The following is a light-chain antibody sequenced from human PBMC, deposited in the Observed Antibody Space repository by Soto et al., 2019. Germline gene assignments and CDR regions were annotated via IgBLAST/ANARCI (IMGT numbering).Light chain of an antibody. CDR2: EVT. V-gene: IGLV2-8*01. CDR3: NSYVPGNNLI. CDR1: SRDVGGHDY. Sequence: QSALTQPPSASGSPGQSVTISCTGTSRDVGGHDYVSWYQQHPGKAPKLMIYEVTKRPSGVPDRFSGSKSGNTASLTVSGLQAEDEADYYCNSYVPGNNLIFGGGTQLTVL. J-gene: IGLJ2*01.